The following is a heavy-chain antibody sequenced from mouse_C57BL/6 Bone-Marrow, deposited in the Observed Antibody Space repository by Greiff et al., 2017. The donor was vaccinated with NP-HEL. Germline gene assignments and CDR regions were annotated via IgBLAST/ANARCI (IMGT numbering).Heavy chain of an antibody. CDR2: INPGSGGT. D-gene: IGHD2-5*01. CDR1: GYAFTNYL. CDR3: AREAYSNLDY. J-gene: IGHJ2*01. Sequence: VQLQQSGAELVRPGTSVTVSCKASGYAFTNYLIEWVKQRPGQGLEWIGLINPGSGGTNYNEKIKGKATLTADKSSSTAYMQLSSLTSEDSAVYFCAREAYSNLDYWGQGTTLTVSS. V-gene: IGHV1-54*01.